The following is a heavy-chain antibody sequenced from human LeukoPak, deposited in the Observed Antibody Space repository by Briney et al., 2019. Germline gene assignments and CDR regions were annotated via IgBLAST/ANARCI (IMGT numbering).Heavy chain of an antibody. Sequence: GGSLRLSCAASGFTFSNFAMSWVRQAPGKGLEWVSVIGGSGGNTYYADSVKGRFTISRDNSKNTLYLQINSLRAGDTALYYCARRWVVQGAFDIWGQGTMVTVSS. J-gene: IGHJ3*02. CDR3: ARRWVVQGAFDI. CDR1: GFTFSNFA. V-gene: IGHV3-23*01. D-gene: IGHD6-19*01. CDR2: IGGSGGNT.